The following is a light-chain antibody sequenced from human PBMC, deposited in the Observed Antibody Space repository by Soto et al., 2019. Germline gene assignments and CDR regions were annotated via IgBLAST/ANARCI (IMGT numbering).Light chain of an antibody. CDR2: GTT. CDR1: TGAVTSGNY. J-gene: IGLJ2*01. V-gene: IGLV7-43*01. CDR3: LLYDGTYVA. Sequence: QAVVTQEPALAVSPGGTVTLTCASSTGAVTSGNYANWFQQKPGQTPRSLIHGTTNKHSWTPARFSGSLFGGKAVLTLSGVQPEDEADYYCLLYDGTYVAFGGGTKLTVL.